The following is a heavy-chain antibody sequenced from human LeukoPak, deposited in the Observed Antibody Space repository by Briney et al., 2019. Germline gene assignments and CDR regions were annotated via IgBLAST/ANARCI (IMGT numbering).Heavy chain of an antibody. CDR2: ISSSSSLI. Sequence: GGSLRLSCAASGFTFSSSDMDWVRQAPGKGREGVASISSSSSLIYYTDSVKGRFTISRDNAKNSLYLQMNSLRAEDTAVYFCAKEGRSTTPGYWGQGTLVTVSS. CDR1: GFTFSSSD. J-gene: IGHJ4*02. CDR3: AKEGRSTTPGY. V-gene: IGHV3-21*01. D-gene: IGHD6-13*01.